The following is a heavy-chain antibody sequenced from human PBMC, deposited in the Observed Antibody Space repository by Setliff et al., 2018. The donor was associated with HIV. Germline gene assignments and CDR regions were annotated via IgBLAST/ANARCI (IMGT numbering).Heavy chain of an antibody. V-gene: IGHV1-18*01. Sequence: ASVKVSCKPSGYTLTTYGLSWVRQAPGQGLEWMGWISTYSDETSSSQNLQGRLTMTTDTSTGTAYMELRSLRSDDTAVYYCARDVEHMMDVWGQGTTVTVSS. CDR1: GYTLTTYG. CDR2: ISTYSDET. J-gene: IGHJ6*02. CDR3: ARDVEHMMDV.